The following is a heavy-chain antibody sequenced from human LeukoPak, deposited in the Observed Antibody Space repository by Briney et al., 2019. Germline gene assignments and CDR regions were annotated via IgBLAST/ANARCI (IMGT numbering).Heavy chain of an antibody. J-gene: IGHJ4*02. D-gene: IGHD1-26*01. CDR3: AKNVGDY. CDR1: GFTFSSYG. Sequence: PGGSLRLSCAASGFTFSSYGMHWVRQAPGKGLEWVAVISYDGSNKYYADSVKGRFTISRDNAKNSLYLQMNSLRAEDTALYYCAKNVGDYWGQGTLVTVSS. V-gene: IGHV3-30*18. CDR2: ISYDGSNK.